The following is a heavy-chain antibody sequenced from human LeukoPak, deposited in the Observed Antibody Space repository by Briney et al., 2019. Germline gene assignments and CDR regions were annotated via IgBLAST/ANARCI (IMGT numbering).Heavy chain of an antibody. Sequence: ASVKVSCKASGGTFSSYAISWVRQAPGQGLEWMGGIIPIFGTANYAQKFQGRVTITTDESTSTAYLQWSSLKASDTAMYYCARHFSLDLWQQPSRGAFDIWGQGTMVTVSS. V-gene: IGHV1-69*05. CDR2: IIPIFGTA. CDR3: ARHFSLDLWQQPSRGAFDI. D-gene: IGHD6-13*01. CDR1: GGTFSSYA. J-gene: IGHJ3*02.